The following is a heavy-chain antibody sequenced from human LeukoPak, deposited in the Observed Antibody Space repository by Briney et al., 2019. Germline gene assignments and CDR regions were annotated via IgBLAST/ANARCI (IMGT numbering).Heavy chain of an antibody. D-gene: IGHD1-14*01. CDR1: GGSISSGGYY. V-gene: IGHV4-31*03. Sequence: SQTLSLTCTVSGGSISSGGYYWSWVRQHPGKGLEWIGYIYYSGSTYYNPSLKSRVTISVDTSKNQFSLKLSSVTAADTAVYYCARLLQEAEVDYWGQGTLVTVSS. CDR3: ARLLQEAEVDY. CDR2: IYYSGST. J-gene: IGHJ4*02.